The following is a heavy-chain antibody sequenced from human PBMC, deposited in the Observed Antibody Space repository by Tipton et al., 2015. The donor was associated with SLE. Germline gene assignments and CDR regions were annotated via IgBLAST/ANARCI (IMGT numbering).Heavy chain of an antibody. CDR1: DSCISSGYY. Sequence: LSLTCAVSDSCISSGYYWGWIRQAPGKGLGGIGSIYHGGSTYYNPSRKSRVTLSVDTSKNQFSLRLTSVTAADTAVYYCARAHPPSSAWYVDWGQGTLVTVSS. CDR3: ARAHPPSSAWYVD. J-gene: IGHJ4*02. V-gene: IGHV4-38-2*01. CDR2: IYHGGST. D-gene: IGHD6-19*01.